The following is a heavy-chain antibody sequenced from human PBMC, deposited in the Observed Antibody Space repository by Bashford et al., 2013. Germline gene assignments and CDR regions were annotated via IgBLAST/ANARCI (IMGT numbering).Heavy chain of an antibody. Sequence: WVRQAPGQGLEWMGWISAYNGNTNYAQKLQGRVTMTTDTSTSTAYMELRSLRSDDTAVYYCARDIPHYYGSGSYSRVGPLYYYYGMDVWGQGTTVTVSS. CDR2: ISAYNGNT. V-gene: IGHV1-18*01. J-gene: IGHJ6*02. CDR3: ARDIPHYYGSGSYSRVGPLYYYYGMDV. D-gene: IGHD3-10*01.